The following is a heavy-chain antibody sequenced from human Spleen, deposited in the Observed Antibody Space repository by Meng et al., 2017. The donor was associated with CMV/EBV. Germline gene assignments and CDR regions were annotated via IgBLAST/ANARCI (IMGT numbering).Heavy chain of an antibody. D-gene: IGHD3-10*01. CDR1: GITFSNYA. CDR3: ARGSNYGFH. V-gene: IGHV3-23*01. Sequence: GGSLRLSCVASGITFSNYAMTWVRQAPGKGLEWVSGILGSGDSTYYADSVKGRFTISRDNAKNSLYLQMNSLRAEDTAVYYCARGSNYGFHWGQGTLVTVSS. J-gene: IGHJ4*02. CDR2: ILGSGDST.